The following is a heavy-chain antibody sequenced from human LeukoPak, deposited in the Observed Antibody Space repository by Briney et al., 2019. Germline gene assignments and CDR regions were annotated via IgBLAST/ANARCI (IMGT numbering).Heavy chain of an antibody. CDR3: ARMPRGPDV. CDR2: IKQDGSEK. V-gene: IGHV3-7*01. D-gene: IGHD2-2*01. J-gene: IGHJ6*04. Sequence: GGSLRLSCAASGFTFDDYAMHWVRQAPGKGLEWVASIKQDGSEKYYVDSMKGRFTISRDNAKNSLYLQMNSLRVEDTAVYYCARMPRGPDVWGKGTTVTVSS. CDR1: GFTFDDYA.